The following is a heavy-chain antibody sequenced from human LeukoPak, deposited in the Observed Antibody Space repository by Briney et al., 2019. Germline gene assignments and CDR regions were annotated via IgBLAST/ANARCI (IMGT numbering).Heavy chain of an antibody. Sequence: PGGSLRLSCAASGFTFSSYSMNWVRQAPGKGLEWVSSISSSSSYIYYADSVKGRFTISRDNSKNTLYLQMNSLRAEDTAVYYCARGGYCSSTSCYAVRRLYDYWGQGTLVTVSS. CDR1: GFTFSSYS. D-gene: IGHD2-2*01. CDR2: ISSSSSYI. CDR3: ARGGYCSSTSCYAVRRLYDY. J-gene: IGHJ4*02. V-gene: IGHV3-21*01.